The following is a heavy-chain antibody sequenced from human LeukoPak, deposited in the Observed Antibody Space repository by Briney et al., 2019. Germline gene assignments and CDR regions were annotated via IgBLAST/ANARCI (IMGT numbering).Heavy chain of an antibody. CDR3: ARLDYDILTGYYNPHYSNYYMDV. CDR2: IYTSGST. Sequence: SETLSFTCTVSGGSISSYYWSWIRQPPGKGLEWIGYIYTSGSTNYNPSLKSRVTISVDTSKNQFSLKLSSVTAADTAVYYCARLDYDILTGYYNPHYSNYYMDVWGKGTTVTVSS. J-gene: IGHJ6*03. CDR1: GGSISSYY. V-gene: IGHV4-4*09. D-gene: IGHD3-9*01.